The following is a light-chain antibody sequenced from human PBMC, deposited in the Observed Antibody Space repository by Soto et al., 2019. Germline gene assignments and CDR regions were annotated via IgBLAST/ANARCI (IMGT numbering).Light chain of an antibody. CDR2: GAS. Sequence: EIVLTQSPGTLSLSPGERATLSCRASQSVSSSFLAWYQQKPGQAPRLLIYGASSRATGIPDRCSGSGSGTDFPLTISRLEPEDFAVYYCQQYDSSPWTCGQGTKVEIK. CDR3: QQYDSSPWT. J-gene: IGKJ1*01. V-gene: IGKV3-20*01. CDR1: QSVSSSF.